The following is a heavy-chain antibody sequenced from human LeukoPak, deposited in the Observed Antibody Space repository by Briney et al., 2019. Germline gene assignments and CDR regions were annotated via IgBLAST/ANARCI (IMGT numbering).Heavy chain of an antibody. CDR1: GGFVTSSPYF. CDR2: IYYSGSA. CDR3: ARQSSSQWGYYYYYMDV. J-gene: IGHJ6*03. V-gene: IGHV4-39*01. D-gene: IGHD6-13*01. Sequence: PSETLSLTCTVSGGFVTSSPYFWAWIRQPPGKGLEWIGSIYYSGSAYYSPSLQSRVTMSVDTSKNQFSLKLSSVTASDTAVYYCARQSSSQWGYYYYYMDVWGKGTTVTISS.